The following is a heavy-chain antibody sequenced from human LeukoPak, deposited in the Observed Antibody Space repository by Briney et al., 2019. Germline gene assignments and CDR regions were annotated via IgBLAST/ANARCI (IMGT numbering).Heavy chain of an antibody. V-gene: IGHV4-59*08. D-gene: IGHD1-26*01. J-gene: IGHJ4*02. CDR2: IYYSGGT. CDR1: GGSISSYY. CDR3: ARAGEWELAYYFDY. Sequence: TSSETLSLTCTVSGGSISSYYWSWIRQPPGKGLEWIGYIYYSGGTNYNPSLKSRVTISVDTSKNQFSLKLSSVTAADTAVYYCARAGEWELAYYFDYWGQGTLVTVSS.